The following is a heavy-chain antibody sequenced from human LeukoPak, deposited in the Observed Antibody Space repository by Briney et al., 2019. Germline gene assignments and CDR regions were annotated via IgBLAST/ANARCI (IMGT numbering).Heavy chain of an antibody. CDR2: ISYDGSNK. J-gene: IGHJ3*02. CDR3: AKGYGDYFVDAFDI. Sequence: GGSLRLSCAASGFTFSSYGMHWVRQAPGKGLEWVAVISYDGSNKYYADSVKGRFTISRDNSKNTLYLQMNSLRAEDTAVYYCAKGYGDYFVDAFDIWGQGTMVTVSS. V-gene: IGHV3-30*18. CDR1: GFTFSSYG. D-gene: IGHD4-17*01.